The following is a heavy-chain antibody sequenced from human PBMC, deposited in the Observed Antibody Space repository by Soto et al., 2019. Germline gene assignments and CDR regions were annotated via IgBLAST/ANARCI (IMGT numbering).Heavy chain of an antibody. CDR1: GYTFTSYY. J-gene: IGHJ6*02. D-gene: IGHD5-18*01. V-gene: IGHV1-46*01. Sequence: GASVKVSCKASGYTFTSYYMHWVRQAPGQGLEWMGIINPSGGSTSYAQKFQGRVTMTRDTSTSTVYMELSSLRSEDTAVYYCARGGGDDTAMPHYYYYGMDVWGQGTTVTVSS. CDR2: INPSGGST. CDR3: ARGGGDDTAMPHYYYYGMDV.